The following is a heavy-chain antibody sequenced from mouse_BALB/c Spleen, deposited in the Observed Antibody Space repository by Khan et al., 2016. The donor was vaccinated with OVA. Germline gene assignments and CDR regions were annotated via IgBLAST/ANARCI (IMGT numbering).Heavy chain of an antibody. D-gene: IGHD1-1*01. Sequence: VQLKESGPGLVKPSQSLSLTCTVTGYSITSDYAWNWIRQFPGNKLEWMGYISYSGNTKYNPSLKSRISITRDTSKNQFFLQLNSVTIEDTATYYCARVYGGDVDYWGQGTTRTVSS. CDR3: ARVYGGDVDY. V-gene: IGHV3-2*02. CDR1: GYSITSDYA. J-gene: IGHJ2*01. CDR2: ISYSGNT.